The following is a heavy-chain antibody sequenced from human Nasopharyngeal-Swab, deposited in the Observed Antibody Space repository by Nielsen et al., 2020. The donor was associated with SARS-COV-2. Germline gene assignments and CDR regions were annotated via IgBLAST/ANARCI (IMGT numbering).Heavy chain of an antibody. CDR2: IDPNTGGT. CDR3: ARALSARTTFNCLGP. CDR1: GYIFTDYY. V-gene: IGHV1-2*06. J-gene: IGHJ5*02. D-gene: IGHD4-17*01. Sequence: VSVKVSCKTSGYIFTDYYIHWVRQAPGQGLEWMGRIDPNTGGTSSAQIFQGRVTMTRDTSISTVYIEVTSLTSDDTAVYYCARALSARTTFNCLGPWGQGTLVTVSS.